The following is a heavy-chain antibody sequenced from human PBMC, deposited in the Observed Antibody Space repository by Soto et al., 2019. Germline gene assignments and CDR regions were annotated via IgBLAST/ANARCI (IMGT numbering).Heavy chain of an antibody. CDR3: AKADVLVPAPTLDY. CDR1: GFTFCSYA. D-gene: IGHD2-2*01. V-gene: IGHV3-23*01. Sequence: GGSLRLSCAASGFTFCSYAVSWVRQAPGKGLEWVSAISGSGGSTYYADSVKGRFTISRDNSKNTLYLQMNSLRAEGTAVYYCAKADVLVPAPTLDYWGQGTLVTVSS. J-gene: IGHJ4*02. CDR2: ISGSGGST.